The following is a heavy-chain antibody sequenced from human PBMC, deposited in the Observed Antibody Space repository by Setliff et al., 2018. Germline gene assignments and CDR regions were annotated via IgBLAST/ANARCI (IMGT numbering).Heavy chain of an antibody. CDR1: GFTFSYYW. CDR3: ARARYCSSTSCHYYYYMDV. J-gene: IGHJ6*03. CDR2: IQQDGSEK. Sequence: PGGSLRLSCAASGFTFSYYWMSWVRQAPGKGLEWVANIQQDGSEKYHVDSVMGRFTISRDNAKNTLYLQMNSLRAEDTAVYYCARARYCSSTSCHYYYYMDVWGKGTTVTVS. V-gene: IGHV3-7*01. D-gene: IGHD2-2*01.